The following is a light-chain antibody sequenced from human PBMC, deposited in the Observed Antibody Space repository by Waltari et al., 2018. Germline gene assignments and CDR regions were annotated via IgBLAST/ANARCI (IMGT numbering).Light chain of an antibody. CDR1: SSDVGGYNY. CDR2: EVS. Sequence: QSALTQPASVSGSPGQPITISCTGTSSDVGGYNYVSWYQQPPGKAPKLIIYEVSNRPSGVSNRFSGSKSGNTASLTISGLQAEDEADYYCSSYTSSSTLGVFGTGTKVTVV. CDR3: SSYTSSSTLGV. V-gene: IGLV2-14*01. J-gene: IGLJ1*01.